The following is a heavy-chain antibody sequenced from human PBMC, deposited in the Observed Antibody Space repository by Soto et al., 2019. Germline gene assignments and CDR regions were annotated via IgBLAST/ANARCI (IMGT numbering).Heavy chain of an antibody. CDR2: IYYSGST. CDR1: GDSISSGDYY. J-gene: IGHJ4*02. Sequence: KTSETLSLTCTVSGDSISSGDYYWSWIRQSPGKCLEWIGHIYYSGSTYYNPALKSRVTISVDTSKNQFSLKLSSVTAADTAVYHCARSRYCSSTSCFTLGDYFDSWGQGTLVTVYS. V-gene: IGHV4-30-4*01. CDR3: ARSRYCSSTSCFTLGDYFDS. D-gene: IGHD2-2*01.